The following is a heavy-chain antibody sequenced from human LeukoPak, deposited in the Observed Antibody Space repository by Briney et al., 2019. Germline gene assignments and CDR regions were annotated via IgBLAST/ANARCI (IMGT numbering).Heavy chain of an antibody. CDR1: GGTFSSYA. CDR2: IIPIFGTA. CDR3: ARDNPPYCNGGSCYSY. Sequence: SVKVSCKASGGTFSSYAISWVRQAPGQGLEWMGGIIPIFGTANYAQKFQGRVTITADESTSTAYMELSSLRSDDTAIYYCARDNPPYCNGGSCYSYWGQGTLVTVSS. D-gene: IGHD2-15*01. J-gene: IGHJ4*02. V-gene: IGHV1-69*01.